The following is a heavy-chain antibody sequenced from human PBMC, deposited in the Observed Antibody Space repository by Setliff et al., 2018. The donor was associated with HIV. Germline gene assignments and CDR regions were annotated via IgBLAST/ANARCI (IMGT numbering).Heavy chain of an antibody. J-gene: IGHJ3*02. CDR3: ARVGLGGAFDI. V-gene: IGHV3-74*01. Sequence: PGGSLRLSCAASGFNLDDYAMHWVRQVPGKGLAWVSRVYSAGTTTTYADSVKGRFTISRDNGKNTLYLQMNRLRAEDSAVYFCARVGLGGAFDIWGQGTKVTVSS. CDR2: VYSAGTTT. D-gene: IGHD1-26*01. CDR1: GFNLDDYA.